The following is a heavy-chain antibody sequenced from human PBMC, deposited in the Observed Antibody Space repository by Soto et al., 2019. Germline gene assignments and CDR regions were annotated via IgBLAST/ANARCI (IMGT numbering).Heavy chain of an antibody. CDR2: INHSGST. D-gene: IGHD3-3*01. CDR1: GGSFSGYY. J-gene: IGHJ6*02. Sequence: SETLSLTCAVYGGSFSGYYWSWIRQPPGKGLEWIGEINHSGSTNYNPSLKSRVTISVDTSKNQFSLKLSSVTAADTAVYYCARFGDHDFWSGYSDSYYYYGMHVGGQGTRFTVSS. CDR3: ARFGDHDFWSGYSDSYYYYGMHV. V-gene: IGHV4-34*01.